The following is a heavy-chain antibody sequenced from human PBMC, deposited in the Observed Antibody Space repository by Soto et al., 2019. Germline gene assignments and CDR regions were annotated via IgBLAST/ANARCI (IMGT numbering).Heavy chain of an antibody. CDR1: GYTFITYY. CDR2: INPSGGST. J-gene: IGHJ4*02. CDR3: ARNVNSGSDF. D-gene: IGHD1-20*01. V-gene: IGHV1-46*01. Sequence: SVKVSCKASGYTFITYYIHWGRQAPGQGLEWMGFINPSGGSTSYAQRFQARVTMTRDMSTSTVYMELSSLRSEDTAVYYCARNVNSGSDFWGQGTLVTVSS.